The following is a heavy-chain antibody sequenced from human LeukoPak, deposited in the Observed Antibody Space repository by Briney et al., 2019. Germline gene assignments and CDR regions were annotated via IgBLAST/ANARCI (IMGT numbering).Heavy chain of an antibody. CDR3: ASRSSIWSGYQDTLYYFDS. D-gene: IGHD3-3*01. CDR2: IYYSGST. J-gene: IGHJ4*02. CDR1: GGSISSYY. Sequence: SEILSLTCTVSGGSISSYYWSWIRQPPGKRLEWIGHIYYSGSTNYNPSLKSRVAISVDTSKNQFSLKLSSVTAADTAVYYCASRSSIWSGYQDTLYYFDSWGQGTLVTVSS. V-gene: IGHV4-59*01.